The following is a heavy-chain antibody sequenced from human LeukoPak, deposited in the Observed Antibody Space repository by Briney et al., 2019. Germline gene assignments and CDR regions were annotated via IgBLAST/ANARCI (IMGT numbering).Heavy chain of an antibody. CDR1: GGSISSSNW. CDR3: ARGVVVAASHWFDP. D-gene: IGHD2-15*01. CDR2: IYHSGST. V-gene: IGHV4-4*02. Sequence: PSETLSLTCAVSGGSISSSNWWSWVRQPPGKGLEWIGEIYHSGSTNYNPSLKSRVTISVDKSKNQFSLKLSSVTAADTAVYYCARGVVVAASHWFDPWGQGTLVTVSS. J-gene: IGHJ5*02.